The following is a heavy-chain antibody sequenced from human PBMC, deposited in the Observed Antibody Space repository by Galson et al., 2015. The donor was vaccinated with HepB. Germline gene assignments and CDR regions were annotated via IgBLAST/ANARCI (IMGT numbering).Heavy chain of an antibody. CDR2: IRNDGSNK. CDR1: GFTFSSYG. CDR3: ARVSRASAVSDY. J-gene: IGHJ4*02. V-gene: IGHV3-33*01. Sequence: SLRLSCAASGFTFSSYGMHWVRQAPGKGLEWVAVIRNDGSNKYYADSVKGRFTISRDNSKNTLYMHMNSLRAENTAVYYCARVSRASAVSDYWGQGTLVTVSS.